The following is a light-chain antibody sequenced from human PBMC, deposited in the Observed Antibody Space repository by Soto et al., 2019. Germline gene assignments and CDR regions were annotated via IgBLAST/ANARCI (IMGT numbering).Light chain of an antibody. CDR2: DAS. J-gene: IGKJ1*01. V-gene: IGKV1-5*02. Sequence: DIQMNQSPSSLSASVGDRVTIICRASQSVSTRLAWYQQKPGKAPKVLIYDASSWAGGVPSRFTGSGSGTEFTLTINSLQPDDFATYYCQQYSVYWTFGQGTNVDI. CDR3: QQYSVYWT. CDR1: QSVSTR.